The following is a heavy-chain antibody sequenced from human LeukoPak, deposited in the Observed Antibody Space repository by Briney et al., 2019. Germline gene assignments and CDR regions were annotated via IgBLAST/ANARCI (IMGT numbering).Heavy chain of an antibody. CDR1: GFTFSSYA. D-gene: IGHD4-17*01. Sequence: GRSLRLSCAASGFTFSSYAMHWVRQAPGKGLEWVAVISYDGSNKYYADSVKGRFTISRDNSKNTLYLQMNSLRAEDTAVYYCARAPTYGDLYYFDYWGQGTLVTVSS. CDR2: ISYDGSNK. V-gene: IGHV3-30*04. CDR3: ARAPTYGDLYYFDY. J-gene: IGHJ4*02.